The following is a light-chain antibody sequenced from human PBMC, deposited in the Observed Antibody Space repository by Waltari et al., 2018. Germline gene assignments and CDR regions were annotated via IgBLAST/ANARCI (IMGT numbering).Light chain of an antibody. Sequence: QSALTQPASVSGSPGQSITISCTGTNSDVGFYNLVSWYQQHSGKAPELVVYEVISRPSVVSNRCSGSKSGNTASLTISGLQAEDEADYYCCSYAGRNIWVFGGGTKLTVL. CDR3: CSYAGRNIWV. CDR2: EVI. CDR1: NSDVGFYNL. J-gene: IGLJ3*02. V-gene: IGLV2-23*02.